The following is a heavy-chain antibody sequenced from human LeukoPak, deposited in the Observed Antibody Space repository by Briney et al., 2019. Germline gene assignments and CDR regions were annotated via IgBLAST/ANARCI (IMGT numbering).Heavy chain of an antibody. D-gene: IGHD5-24*01. Sequence: PGGSLRLSCAASGCRFADYGVDWVRQTPGKGLEWVAYISWNGGLISYADSVKGRFTISRDNAKNSLYLQLDSLRAEDTALYYCTRDLTMAAFDYWGQGTLVTVSS. CDR1: GCRFADYG. CDR3: TRDLTMAAFDY. V-gene: IGHV3-20*04. CDR2: ISWNGGLI. J-gene: IGHJ4*02.